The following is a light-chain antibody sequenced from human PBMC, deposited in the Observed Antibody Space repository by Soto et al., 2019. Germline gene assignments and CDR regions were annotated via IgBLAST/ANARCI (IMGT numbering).Light chain of an antibody. V-gene: IGLV2-11*01. J-gene: IGLJ1*01. CDR2: DVS. CDR1: SSDVGGYNY. CDR3: CSYAGRYTYV. Sequence: ALTQPRSVSWSPGQSVTISCTGASSDVGGYNYVSWYQQHPGKAPKLMIYDVSKRPSGVPDRFSGSKSGNTASLTISGLQTEDEADYYCCSYAGRYTYVFGTGTKVTVL.